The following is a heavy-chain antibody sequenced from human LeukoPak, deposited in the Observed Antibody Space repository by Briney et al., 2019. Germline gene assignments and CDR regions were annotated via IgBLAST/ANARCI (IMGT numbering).Heavy chain of an antibody. CDR2: ISAYNGNT. J-gene: IGHJ3*02. CDR1: GGTFTTYG. CDR3: ARAPPHDYGDYRTFDI. V-gene: IGHV1-18*01. D-gene: IGHD4-17*01. Sequence: ASVKVSCKASGGTFTTYGLSWVRQAPGQGLEWMGWISAYNGNTNYEQMLQGRVTFTTDTSTSTAYMELRSLRSDDTAIYYCARAPPHDYGDYRTFDIWGQGTMVAVSS.